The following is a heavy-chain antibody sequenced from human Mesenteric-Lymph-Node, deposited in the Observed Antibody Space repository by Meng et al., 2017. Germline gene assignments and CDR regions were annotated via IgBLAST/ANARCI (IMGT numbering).Heavy chain of an antibody. Sequence: ASVKVSCKASGYTFTSYGISWVRQAPGQGLEWMGWISAYNGNTNYAQKLQGRVTMTTDTSTSTAYMELRSLRSDDTAVYYCARDLGRWRSYRSGAFDIWGQGTMVTVSS. D-gene: IGHD1-26*01. CDR2: ISAYNGNT. J-gene: IGHJ3*02. V-gene: IGHV1-18*01. CDR1: GYTFTSYG. CDR3: ARDLGRWRSYRSGAFDI.